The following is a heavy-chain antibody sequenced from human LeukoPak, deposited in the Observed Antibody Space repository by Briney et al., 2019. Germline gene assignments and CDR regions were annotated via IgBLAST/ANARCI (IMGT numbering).Heavy chain of an antibody. V-gene: IGHV4-39*02. Sequence: PSETLSLTCSVSGASISGITNYWGWIRQPPGKGLEWIGSVDYTGTTFYNPSLKSRVTVSVDTSKNHFSLRLTSVTAADTAVYYCVSGGVHYDALDYWGQGTLVTVSS. CDR2: VDYTGTT. J-gene: IGHJ4*02. CDR3: VSGGVHYDALDY. D-gene: IGHD3-16*01. CDR1: GASISGITNY.